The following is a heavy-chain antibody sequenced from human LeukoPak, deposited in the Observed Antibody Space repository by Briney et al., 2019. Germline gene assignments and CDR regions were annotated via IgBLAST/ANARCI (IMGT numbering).Heavy chain of an antibody. J-gene: IGHJ4*02. CDR3: ARGYCSSTSCYKFDY. Sequence: ASVKVSCKASGYTFTGYYMHWVRQVPGQGLEWMGWINPNSGGTNYAQKFQGRVTMTRDTSISTAYMELSRLRSDDTAVYYCARGYCSSTSCYKFDYWGQGTLVTVSS. CDR2: INPNSGGT. D-gene: IGHD2-2*02. CDR1: GYTFTGYY. V-gene: IGHV1-2*02.